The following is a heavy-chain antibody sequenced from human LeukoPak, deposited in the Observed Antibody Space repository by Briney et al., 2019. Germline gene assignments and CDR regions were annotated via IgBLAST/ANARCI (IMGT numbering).Heavy chain of an antibody. J-gene: IGHJ4*02. D-gene: IGHD4-11*01. CDR1: GYSISSGYY. V-gene: IGHV4-38-2*01. CDR2: IYHSGST. CDR3: ARRLQPFDY. Sequence: KPSETLSLTCAVSGYSISSGYYWGWIRQPPGEGLEWIGSIYHSGSTYYNPSLKSRVTISVDTSKNQFSLKLSSVTAADTAVYYCARRLQPFDYWGQGTLVTVSS.